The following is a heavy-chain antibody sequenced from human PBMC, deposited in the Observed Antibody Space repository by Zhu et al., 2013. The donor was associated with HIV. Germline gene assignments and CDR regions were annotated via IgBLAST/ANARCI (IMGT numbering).Heavy chain of an antibody. Sequence: QVQLVQSGAEVKKPGASVKVSCKASGDTFSNTFLHWVRQAPGQGLEWMGWINPNSGGTNYAQKFQGRVTMTRDTSISTAYMELRSLRSDDTAVYYCARDLYSTSSRPFDIWGQGTMVTVSS. D-gene: IGHD6-6*01. CDR2: INPNSGGT. CDR3: ARDLYSTSSRPFDI. J-gene: IGHJ3*02. CDR1: GDTFSNTF. V-gene: IGHV1-2*02.